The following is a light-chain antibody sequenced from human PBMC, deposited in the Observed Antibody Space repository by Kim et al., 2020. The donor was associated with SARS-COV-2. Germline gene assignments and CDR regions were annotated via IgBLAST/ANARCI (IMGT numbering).Light chain of an antibody. J-gene: IGLJ3*02. Sequence: QAVVTQEPSLTVSPGGTVSLTCGSSTGPVTSGHYPYWFQQKPGQAPRTLIYDTTNKHSWTPARFSGSLLGGKAALTLSGAQPEDEADYYCFLSYSGTWVFGGGTKSPS. CDR1: TGPVTSGHY. V-gene: IGLV7-46*01. CDR3: FLSYSGTWV. CDR2: DTT.